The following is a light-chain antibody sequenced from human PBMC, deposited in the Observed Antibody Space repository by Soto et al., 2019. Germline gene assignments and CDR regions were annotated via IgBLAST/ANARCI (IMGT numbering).Light chain of an antibody. V-gene: IGLV2-14*01. J-gene: IGLJ1*01. Sequence: QSVLTQPASVSGSPGQSITISCTGTSSDVGGYNYVSWYQQHPGKAPKLLIYEVSDRPSEVSNRFSGSKSGNTASLTISGLQTEDEADYYCSSYSASTTLIVFGTGTKVTVL. CDR1: SSDVGGYNY. CDR2: EVS. CDR3: SSYSASTTLIV.